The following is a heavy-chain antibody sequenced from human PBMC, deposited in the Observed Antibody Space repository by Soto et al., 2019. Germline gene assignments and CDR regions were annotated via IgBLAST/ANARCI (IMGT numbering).Heavy chain of an antibody. CDR2: ITWNSCII. Sequence: EVQLVESGGGLVQPGRSLRLSCAASGFTFDDYAMHWVRQPPGKGLEWVSGITWNSCIIGYADSVKGRFTISRDNAKNSLYLQKNSLGPEDTALCYCAKDQGYSTSYYGYVDLWGRGTLVTVSS. V-gene: IGHV3-9*01. D-gene: IGHD6-13*01. CDR1: GFTFDDYA. J-gene: IGHJ2*01. CDR3: AKDQGYSTSYYGYVDL.